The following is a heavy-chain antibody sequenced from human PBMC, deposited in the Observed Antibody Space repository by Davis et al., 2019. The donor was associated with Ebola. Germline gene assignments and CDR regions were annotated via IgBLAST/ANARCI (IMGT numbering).Heavy chain of an antibody. CDR3: ARDPLSSGWSVNGYYGMDV. Sequence: ASVKVSCKASGYTFTGYDINWVRQAPGQGLVWMGRINPNSGDTNYAQKFQGRVTMTRDTSISTAYMELSRLRSDDTAVYYCARDPLSSGWSVNGYYGMDVWGKGTTVTVSS. CDR2: INPNSGDT. V-gene: IGHV1-2*06. D-gene: IGHD6-19*01. J-gene: IGHJ6*04. CDR1: GYTFTGYD.